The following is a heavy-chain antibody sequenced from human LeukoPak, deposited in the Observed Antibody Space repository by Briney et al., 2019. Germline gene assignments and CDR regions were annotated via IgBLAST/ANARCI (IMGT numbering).Heavy chain of an antibody. CDR3: ARSYYYDSSFDY. CDR1: GGSISSYY. D-gene: IGHD3-22*01. Sequence: PSETLSLTCTVSGGSISSYYWSWIRQPAGKGLEWIGRIYTSGSPNYNPSLKSRVTMSVDTSKNQFPLKLSSVTAADTDVYYCARSYYYDSSFDYWGQGTLVTVSS. J-gene: IGHJ4*02. V-gene: IGHV4-4*07. CDR2: IYTSGSP.